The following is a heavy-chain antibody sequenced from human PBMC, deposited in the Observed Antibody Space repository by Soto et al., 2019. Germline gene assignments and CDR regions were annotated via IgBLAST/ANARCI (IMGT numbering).Heavy chain of an antibody. CDR2: ISSDGSAK. V-gene: IGHV3-30-3*01. Sequence: GGSLRLSCGVSGFTLSRYTMHWVRQAPGKGLEWVALISSDGSAKYYADSVKGRFTISRDESLYLQMTSLRGEDTAVYYCARDGYCSGGSCLDGMDVWGQGTTVTVSS. J-gene: IGHJ6*02. CDR3: ARDGYCSGGSCLDGMDV. D-gene: IGHD2-15*01. CDR1: GFTLSRYT.